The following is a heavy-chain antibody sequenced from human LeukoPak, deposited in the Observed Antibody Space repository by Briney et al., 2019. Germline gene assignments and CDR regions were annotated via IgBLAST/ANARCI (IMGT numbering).Heavy chain of an antibody. CDR3: ARDRGIAAHYGMDV. CDR2: ISSGGGT. V-gene: IGHV3-53*01. CDR1: GFTVSNTY. D-gene: IGHD6-6*01. Sequence: PGGSLRLSCAASGFTVSNTYMSWVRQAPGKGLEWVSVISSGGGTYFADSVKGRFTISRDKSKNTVFLQMNNLRADDTAMYYCARDRGIAAHYGMDVWGQGTTVTVSS. J-gene: IGHJ6*02.